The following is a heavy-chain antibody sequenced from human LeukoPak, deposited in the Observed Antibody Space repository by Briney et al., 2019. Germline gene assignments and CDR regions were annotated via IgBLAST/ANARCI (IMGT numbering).Heavy chain of an antibody. CDR1: GASFSGYY. Sequence: PSETLSLTCAVYGASFSGYYWSWIRQPPGKGLEWIGEINHSGSTNYNPSLKSRVTISVDTSKNQFSLKLSSVTAADTAVYYCARRGGYCSSTSCYTWIPNWFDPWGQGTLVTVSS. J-gene: IGHJ5*02. D-gene: IGHD2-2*02. CDR2: INHSGST. V-gene: IGHV4-34*01. CDR3: ARRGGYCSSTSCYTWIPNWFDP.